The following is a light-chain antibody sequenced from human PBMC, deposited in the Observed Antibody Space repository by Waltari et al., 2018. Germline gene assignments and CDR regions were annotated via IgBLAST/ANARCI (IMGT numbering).Light chain of an antibody. CDR1: QNILYSSNSKNY. V-gene: IGKV4-1*01. Sequence: DIVMTQSPDSLAVSLGERATINCKSSQNILYSSNSKNYLAWYQHKPGQPPKLLIYWASTRESGVPDRFSGSGSGTEFTLTISSLQAEDVAVYYCHQYYSAPFAFGQGTKLEIK. J-gene: IGKJ2*01. CDR2: WAS. CDR3: HQYYSAPFA.